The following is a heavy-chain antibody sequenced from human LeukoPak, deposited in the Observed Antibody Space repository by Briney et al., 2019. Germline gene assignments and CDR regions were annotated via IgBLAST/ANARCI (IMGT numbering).Heavy chain of an antibody. J-gene: IGHJ3*02. D-gene: IGHD3-10*01. CDR3: AVGGVYLRGGAGAFDI. Sequence: PSETLSLTCAVSGGSISSSNWWSWVRQPPGKGLEWIGEIYHSGSTNYNPSLKSRVTISVDKSKNQFSLKLSSVTAADTAVYYCAVGGVYLRGGAGAFDIWGQGTMVTVSS. V-gene: IGHV4-4*02. CDR1: GGSISSSNW. CDR2: IYHSGST.